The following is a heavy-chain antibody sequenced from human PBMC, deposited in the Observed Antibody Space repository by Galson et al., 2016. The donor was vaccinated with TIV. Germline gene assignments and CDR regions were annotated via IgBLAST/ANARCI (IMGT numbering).Heavy chain of an antibody. D-gene: IGHD7-27*01. J-gene: IGHJ4*02. CDR3: ATSLHDTTWGFDY. CDR1: GGTFSRNT. CDR2: IIPILGLG. Sequence: SVKVSCKASGGTFSRNTISWVRQAPGQGLEWMGRIIPILGLGSSAQKFQGRVTITADKSTSTAYMELSSLRSEDTAIYYCATSLHDTTWGFDYWGQGTLVTVSS. V-gene: IGHV1-69*02.